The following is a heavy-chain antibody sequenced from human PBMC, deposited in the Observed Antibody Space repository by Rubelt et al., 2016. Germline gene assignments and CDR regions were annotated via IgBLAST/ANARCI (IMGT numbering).Heavy chain of an antibody. V-gene: IGHV4-39*07. J-gene: IGHJ6*02. CDR2: IYYSGST. D-gene: IGHD6-19*01. Sequence: GKGLEWIGSIYYSGSTNYNPSLKSRVTISVDKSKNQFSLKLSSVTAADTAVYYCARVTPGWSDRDYYYGMDVWGQGTTVTVSS. CDR3: ARVTPGWSDRDYYYGMDV.